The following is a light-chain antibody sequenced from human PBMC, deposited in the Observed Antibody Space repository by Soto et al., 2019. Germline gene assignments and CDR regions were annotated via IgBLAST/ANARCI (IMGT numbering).Light chain of an antibody. J-gene: IGLJ2*01. CDR3: SSYAGSNNLL. V-gene: IGLV2-8*01. Sequence: QSALTQPPSASGSPGQSVAISCTGTNSDIGNYNFVSWYQQHPGKAPKLMIYEVNKRPSGVPDRFSSSKSGNTASLTVSGLQPEDEADYYCSSYAGSNNLLFGGGTKLTVL. CDR2: EVN. CDR1: NSDIGNYNF.